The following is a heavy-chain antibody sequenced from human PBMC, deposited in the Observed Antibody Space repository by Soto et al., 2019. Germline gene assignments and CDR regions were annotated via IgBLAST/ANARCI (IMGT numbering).Heavy chain of an antibody. Sequence: HPGGSLRLSSAASGFTVCSNYMSWVRQAPGKGLEWVSVIYSGGSTYYADSVKGRFTISRDNSKNTLYLQMNSLRAEDTAVYYCARDRIPTGMDVWGQGTTVTVSS. J-gene: IGHJ6*02. CDR2: IYSGGST. V-gene: IGHV3-66*01. CDR1: GFTVCSNY. CDR3: ARDRIPTGMDV.